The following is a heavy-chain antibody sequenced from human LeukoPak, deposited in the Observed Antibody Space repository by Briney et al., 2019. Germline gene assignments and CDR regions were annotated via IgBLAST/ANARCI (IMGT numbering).Heavy chain of an antibody. CDR1: GGSISSYY. Sequence: SETLSLTCTVSGGSISSYYWSWLRQPPGEGLEWIGYINYSGNTNYNPSLKSRATLSVDTSKNQFSLRLTSITPADTAVYYCARYYCPRGSCYHFDYWGQGTLVTVSS. D-gene: IGHD2-8*01. CDR2: INYSGNT. V-gene: IGHV4-59*01. J-gene: IGHJ4*02. CDR3: ARYYCPRGSCYHFDY.